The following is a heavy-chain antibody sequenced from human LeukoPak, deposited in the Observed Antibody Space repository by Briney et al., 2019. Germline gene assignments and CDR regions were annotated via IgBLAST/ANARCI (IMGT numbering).Heavy chain of an antibody. CDR2: INHSGST. D-gene: IGHD3-10*01. CDR3: ARGARYGSGIQAVDY. Sequence: SETLSLTCAVYGGSFSGYYWSWIRQPPGKRLEWIGEINHSGSTNYTPSLKSRVTISVDTSKNQFSLKLSSVTAADTAVYYCARGARYGSGIQAVDYWGQGTLVTVSS. CDR1: GGSFSGYY. V-gene: IGHV4-34*01. J-gene: IGHJ4*02.